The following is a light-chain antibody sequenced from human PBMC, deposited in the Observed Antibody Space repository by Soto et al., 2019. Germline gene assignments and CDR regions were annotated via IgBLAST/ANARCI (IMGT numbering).Light chain of an antibody. Sequence: EIVLTQSPGTLSLSPGERATLSCRASQSININYLAWYQQKPGQRPRLLMYGASSRASGIPYRFSGSGSGTDFPRTLSRLETEVFAMSCCQQYDNSPWTCGQGTKVEIK. V-gene: IGKV3-20*01. CDR3: QQYDNSPWT. CDR1: QSININY. CDR2: GAS. J-gene: IGKJ1*01.